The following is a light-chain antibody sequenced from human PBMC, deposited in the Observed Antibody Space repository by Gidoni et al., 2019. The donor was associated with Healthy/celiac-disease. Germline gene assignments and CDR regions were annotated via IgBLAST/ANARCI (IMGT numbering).Light chain of an antibody. Sequence: QSALTQPASVSGSPGQSITISCTGTSSDFGSYNLVAWYQQHPGKAPKLMIYEGSKRPSGVSTRFSGSQSGNTASLTISGLQAEDEADYYCCSYAGSSTFEVVFGGVTKLTVL. J-gene: IGLJ2*01. V-gene: IGLV2-23*03. CDR2: EGS. CDR3: CSYAGSSTFEVV. CDR1: SSDFGSYNL.